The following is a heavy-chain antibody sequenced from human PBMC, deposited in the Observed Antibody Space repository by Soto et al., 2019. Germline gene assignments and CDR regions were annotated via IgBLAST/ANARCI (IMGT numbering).Heavy chain of an antibody. D-gene: IGHD1-7*01. J-gene: IGHJ4*02. Sequence: GESLKISCKGSGYTFARYWIAWVRQMPGKGLEWMGIIYPGDSDTRYSPSFQGQVTISADKSISTAYLQWSSLKASDTAMYYCARPGLTGTTYYFDSWGQGTLVTVSS. CDR1: GYTFARYW. CDR2: IYPGDSDT. CDR3: ARPGLTGTTYYFDS. V-gene: IGHV5-51*01.